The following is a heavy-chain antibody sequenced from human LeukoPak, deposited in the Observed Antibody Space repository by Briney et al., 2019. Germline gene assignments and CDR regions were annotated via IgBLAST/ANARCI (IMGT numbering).Heavy chain of an antibody. D-gene: IGHD6-13*01. CDR3: ARVKAAAGTVFDY. V-gene: IGHV4-59*01. CDR1: GGSISSYY. CDR2: IYYSGST. J-gene: IGHJ4*02. Sequence: SETLSLTCTVSGGSISSYYWSWIRQPPGKGLEWIGYIYYSGSTNYNPSLKGRVTISVDTSKNQFSLKLSSVTAADTAVYYCARVKAAAGTVFDYWGQGTLVTVSS.